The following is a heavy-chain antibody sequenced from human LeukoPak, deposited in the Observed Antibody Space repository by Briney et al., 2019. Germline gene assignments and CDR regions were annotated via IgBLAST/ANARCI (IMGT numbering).Heavy chain of an antibody. J-gene: IGHJ5*02. V-gene: IGHV3-33*08. CDR2: IWYDGSNK. D-gene: IGHD3-10*01. Sequence: GGSLRLSCAASGFTFSSYEMNWVRQAPGKGLEWVAVIWYDGSNKYYADSVKGRFTISRDNSKNTLYLQMNSLRAEDTAVYYCARPTMVRGVIGWFDPWGQGTLVTVSS. CDR3: ARPTMVRGVIGWFDP. CDR1: GFTFSSYE.